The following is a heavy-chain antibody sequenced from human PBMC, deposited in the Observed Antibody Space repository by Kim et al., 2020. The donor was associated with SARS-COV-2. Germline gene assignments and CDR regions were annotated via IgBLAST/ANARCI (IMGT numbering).Heavy chain of an antibody. CDR3: ARDGGSPPRYGMDV. V-gene: IGHV3-30*07. Sequence: AESGKGPFTIDRDNSKNTLYLQRNSQRAEDTAVYYCARDGGSPPRYGMDVWGQGTTVTVSS. J-gene: IGHJ6*02. D-gene: IGHD3-16*01.